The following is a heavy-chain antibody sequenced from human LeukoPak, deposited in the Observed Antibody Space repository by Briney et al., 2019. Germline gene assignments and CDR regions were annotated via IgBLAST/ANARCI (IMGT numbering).Heavy chain of an antibody. D-gene: IGHD4-23*01. Sequence: GGSLRLSCAASGFTFSTYGMSWVRQAPGKGLEWVSAITTSGGSTYYADSVKGRFTISRDNSKNTLYLQMNSLRAADTAVYYCAKRSDYGGNWNHFDYWGQGTLVTVSS. CDR2: ITTSGGST. J-gene: IGHJ4*02. V-gene: IGHV3-23*01. CDR1: GFTFSTYG. CDR3: AKRSDYGGNWNHFDY.